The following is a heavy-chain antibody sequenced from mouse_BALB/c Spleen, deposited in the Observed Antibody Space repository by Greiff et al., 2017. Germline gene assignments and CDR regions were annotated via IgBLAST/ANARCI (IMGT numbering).Heavy chain of an antibody. J-gene: IGHJ4*01. D-gene: IGHD1-2*01. CDR1: GFSLSTSGMG. CDR2: IYWDDDK. V-gene: IGHV8-12*01. Sequence: QVTLKESGPGILQPSQTLSLTCSFSGFSLSTSGMGVSWIRQPSGKGLEWLAHIYWDDDKRYNPSLKSRLTISKDTSSNQVFLKITSVDTADTATYYCARRGLLRLRDYAMDYWGQGTSVTVSS. CDR3: ARRGLLRLRDYAMDY.